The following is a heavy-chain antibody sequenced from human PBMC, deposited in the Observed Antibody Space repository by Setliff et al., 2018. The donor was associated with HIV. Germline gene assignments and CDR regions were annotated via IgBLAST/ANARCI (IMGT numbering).Heavy chain of an antibody. J-gene: IGHJ3*02. V-gene: IGHV1-18*01. Sequence: ASVKVSCKASGGTFSSYAISWVRQAPGQGLEWMGGISAYNGNTNYAQKLQGRVTMTTDTSTSTAYMELRSLRSDDTAVYYCARDSEWGSYIFWTFDIWGQGTMVTVSS. CDR3: ARDSEWGSYIFWTFDI. D-gene: IGHD1-26*01. CDR1: GGTFSSYA. CDR2: ISAYNGNT.